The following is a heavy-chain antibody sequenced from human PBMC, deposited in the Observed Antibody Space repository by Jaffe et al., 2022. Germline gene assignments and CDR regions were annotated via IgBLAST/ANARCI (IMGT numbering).Heavy chain of an antibody. CDR1: GGSFSGYY. CDR3: ARGANPEGGITMVRGVTPSAFDI. D-gene: IGHD3-10*01. CDR2: INHSGST. Sequence: QVQLQQWGAGLLKPSETLSLTCAVYGGSFSGYYWSWIRQPPGKGLEWIGEINHSGSTNYNPSLKSRVTISVDTSKNQFSLKLSSVTAADTAVYYCARGANPEGGITMVRGVTPSAFDIWGQGTMVTVSS. V-gene: IGHV4-34*01. J-gene: IGHJ3*02.